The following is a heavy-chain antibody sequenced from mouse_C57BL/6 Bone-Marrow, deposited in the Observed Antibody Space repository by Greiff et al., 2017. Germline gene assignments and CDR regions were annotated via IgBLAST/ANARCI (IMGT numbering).Heavy chain of an antibody. D-gene: IGHD2-1*01. V-gene: IGHV1-52*01. CDR1: GYTFTSYW. Sequence: VQLQQPGAELVRPGSSVKLSCKASGYTFTSYWMHWVKQRPIQGLEWIGNIDPSDSDTHYNQQFKDKATLTVDKSSSTAYMQLSSLTSEDSAVYYCAIWYCDNWYFDVWGTGTTVTVSS. CDR3: AIWYCDNWYFDV. J-gene: IGHJ1*03. CDR2: IDPSDSDT.